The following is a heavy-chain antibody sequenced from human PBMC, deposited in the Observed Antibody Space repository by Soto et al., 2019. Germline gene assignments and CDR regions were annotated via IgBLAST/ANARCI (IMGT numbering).Heavy chain of an antibody. V-gene: IGHV1-8*01. J-gene: IGHJ5*02. CDR2: MNPNTDNT. Sequence: QVQLVQSGAEVKKPGASVKVSCKASGYTFTNYDINWVRQATGQGLEWMGWMNPNTDNTGYAQNFQGRVIMTRDTSISTAYMELSSLRSEDTAVYYCARVVTGSENYKWFDTWGQGTLVTVPS. D-gene: IGHD1-20*01. CDR3: ARVVTGSENYKWFDT. CDR1: GYTFTNYD.